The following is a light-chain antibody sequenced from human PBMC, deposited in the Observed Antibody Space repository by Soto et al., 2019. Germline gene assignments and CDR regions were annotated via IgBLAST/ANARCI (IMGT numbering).Light chain of an antibody. CDR1: QSISSW. CDR3: QQYNSYAPCT. Sequence: DIQMTQSPSTLSASVGDRVTITCRASQSISSWLAWYQQKPGKAPKLLIYDASSLESGVPSRFSGSGSGTEFTLTISSLQPDDFATYDCQQYNSYAPCTFGQGTKLEIK. J-gene: IGKJ2*02. CDR2: DAS. V-gene: IGKV1-5*01.